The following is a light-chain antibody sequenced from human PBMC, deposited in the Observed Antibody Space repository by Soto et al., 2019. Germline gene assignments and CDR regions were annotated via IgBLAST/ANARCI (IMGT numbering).Light chain of an antibody. Sequence: EIVLTQSPATLSLSPGETATLSCRASQSISRYLAWYQQKPSQAPRLLIYDASIRATGIPARFRGGGSETDVNLPISRLAPEDFANYYCQQRGTWPRVTFGGGTKVEIK. J-gene: IGKJ4*01. CDR1: QSISRY. CDR2: DAS. V-gene: IGKV3-11*01. CDR3: QQRGTWPRVT.